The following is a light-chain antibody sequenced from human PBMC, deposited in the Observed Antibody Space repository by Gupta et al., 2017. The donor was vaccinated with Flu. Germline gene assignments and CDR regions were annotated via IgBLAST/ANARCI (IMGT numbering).Light chain of an antibody. Sequence: DIQLTQSPSFLSASVGDRVSITCRASQDINDYLAWYQQKPGKAPKVLISSASTLLSGVPSRFSGSGSGTEFTLTISGLQPEDFATYSCQQLNSYPYTFGQGTKLEI. J-gene: IGKJ2*01. CDR2: SAS. V-gene: IGKV1-9*01. CDR3: QQLNSYPYT. CDR1: QDINDY.